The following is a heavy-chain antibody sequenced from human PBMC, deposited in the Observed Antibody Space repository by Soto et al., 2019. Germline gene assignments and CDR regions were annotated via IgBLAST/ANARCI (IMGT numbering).Heavy chain of an antibody. CDR3: ARDLGGSRDS. J-gene: IGHJ4*02. CDR2: INPNNDGT. V-gene: IGHV1-2*02. CDR1: GNTFTGYY. D-gene: IGHD1-26*01. Sequence: ASVKVSCKASGNTFTGYYIQWVRQAPGQGLELMGWINPNNDGTTYAEKFQGRVTMTRDTSTSTAYMEVSRLRCDDTAVYYCARDLGGSRDSWGQGTLVTVYS.